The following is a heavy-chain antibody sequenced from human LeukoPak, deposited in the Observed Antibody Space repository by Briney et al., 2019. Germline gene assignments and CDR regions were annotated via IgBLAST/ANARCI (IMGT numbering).Heavy chain of an antibody. V-gene: IGHV1-46*01. D-gene: IGHD6-13*01. CDR3: ARGPSSSWSRVGFDY. CDR2: INPSGGST. Sequence: ASVKVSCKASGYTFTSYYMHWVRQAPGQGLEWMGIINPSGGSTSYAQKLQGRVTMTTDTSTSTACMELRSLRSDDTAVYYCARGPSSSWSRVGFDYWGQGTLVTVSS. CDR1: GYTFTSYY. J-gene: IGHJ4*02.